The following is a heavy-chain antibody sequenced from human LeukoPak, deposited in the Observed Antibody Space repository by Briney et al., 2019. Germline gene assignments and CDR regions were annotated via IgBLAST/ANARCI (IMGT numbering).Heavy chain of an antibody. CDR2: ISGSGVYT. CDR3: AKARSKYYDSSGPFDY. CDR1: GFTFDSYG. J-gene: IGHJ4*02. V-gene: IGHV3-23*01. D-gene: IGHD3-22*01. Sequence: GGSLRLSCAASGFTFDSYGMNWVRQAPGKGLEWVSGISGSGVYTYYADSVKGRFTISRDNSKNTLYLQMNSLRAEDTAVYYCAKARSKYYDSSGPFDYWGQGTLVTVSS.